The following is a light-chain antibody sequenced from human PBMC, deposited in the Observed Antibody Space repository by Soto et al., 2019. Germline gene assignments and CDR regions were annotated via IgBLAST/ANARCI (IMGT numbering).Light chain of an antibody. CDR1: QSVGNN. J-gene: IGKJ5*01. CDR3: QQYNGWPIT. V-gene: IGKV3-15*01. CDR2: GAS. Sequence: EIVMTQSPGTLSVSPVERFTLSCRASQSVGNNLAWHQQKPGQAPRLLIYGASTRATGFPARFSGSGSGTEFTLTISSLQSEDFAVYYCQQYNGWPITFGQGTRLEIK.